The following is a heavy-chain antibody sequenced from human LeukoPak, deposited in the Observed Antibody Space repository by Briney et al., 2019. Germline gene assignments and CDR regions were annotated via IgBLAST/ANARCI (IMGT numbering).Heavy chain of an antibody. D-gene: IGHD2-2*01. CDR2: ISAYNGNT. CDR3: ARVDIVVVPAAMIEAFDI. CDR1: GYTFTSYG. V-gene: IGHV1-18*01. J-gene: IGHJ3*02. Sequence: ASVKVSCKASGYTFTSYGISWVRQAPGQGLEWMGWISAYNGNTNYAQKLQGRVTMTTDTSTSTAYMELRSLRSDDTAVYYCARVDIVVVPAAMIEAFDIWGQGTMVTVSS.